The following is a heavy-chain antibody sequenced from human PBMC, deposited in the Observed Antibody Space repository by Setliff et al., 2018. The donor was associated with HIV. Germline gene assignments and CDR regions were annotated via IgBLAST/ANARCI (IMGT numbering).Heavy chain of an antibody. CDR1: GGSIRTGAYY. D-gene: IGHD3-10*01. J-gene: IGHJ4*02. CDR3: ARSIYGSGSHPLDI. V-gene: IGHV4-39*07. CDR2: IFHSGIT. Sequence: PSETLSLTCTVSGGSIRTGAYYWGWIRHPPGKGLEWIANIFHSGITSYNPSLKSRVTISLDASKNQFSLRLSSVSAADTAVYYCARSIYGSGSHPLDIWGQETLVTVSS.